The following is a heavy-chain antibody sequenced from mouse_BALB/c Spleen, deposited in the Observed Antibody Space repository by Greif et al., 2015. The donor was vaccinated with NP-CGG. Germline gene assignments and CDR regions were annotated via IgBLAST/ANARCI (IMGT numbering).Heavy chain of an antibody. CDR3: ARRGNLWYFDV. CDR1: GFNIKDTY. V-gene: IGHV14-3*02. CDR2: IDPANGNT. J-gene: IGHJ1*01. D-gene: IGHD2-1*01. Sequence: VQLQQSGAELVKPGASVKLSCTASGFNIKDTYMHWVKQRPEQGLEWIGRIDPANGNTKYDPKFQGKATITAGTSSNTAYLQLSSLTSEDTAVYYCARRGNLWYFDVWGAGTTVTVSS.